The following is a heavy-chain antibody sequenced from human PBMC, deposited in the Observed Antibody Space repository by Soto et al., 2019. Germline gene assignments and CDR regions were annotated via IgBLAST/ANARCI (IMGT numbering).Heavy chain of an antibody. Sequence: ETLSLTCTVSGGSVSSRSYYWSWIRQPPGEGLEWIGSIYYSGSAQYSPSLKSRVIISVDTSKNQFSLKLSSVTAADTAVYYCAGTANSNWLDSWGQGTLVIVSS. J-gene: IGHJ5*01. CDR1: GGSVSSRSYY. V-gene: IGHV4-39*01. CDR2: IYYSGSA. D-gene: IGHD3-22*01. CDR3: AGTANSNWLDS.